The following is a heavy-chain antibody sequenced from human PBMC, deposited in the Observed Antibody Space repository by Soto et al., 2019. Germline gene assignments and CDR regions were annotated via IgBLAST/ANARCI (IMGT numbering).Heavy chain of an antibody. Sequence: GGSLRLSCAASGFTFRSFTMNWVRQAPGKGLEWVSTISSNSAYIYYTDALRGRFTISRDNAKNSPHLQMNSLRAEDTAVYYCTRDASRDSSARGWFDPWGPGTLVTVSS. CDR3: TRDASRDSSARGWFDP. J-gene: IGHJ5*02. V-gene: IGHV3-21*01. CDR1: GFTFRSFT. D-gene: IGHD6-13*01. CDR2: ISSNSAYI.